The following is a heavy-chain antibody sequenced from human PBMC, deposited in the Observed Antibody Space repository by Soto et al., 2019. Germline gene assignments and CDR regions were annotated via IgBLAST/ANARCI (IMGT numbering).Heavy chain of an antibody. CDR3: AEDVFGVWFGELLSFDY. V-gene: IGHV3-23*01. Sequence: EEQLLESGGGLVQPGGSLRLSCEVSGFTFSSYAMSWVRQAPGKGLEWVSSISGSGDNTKYADSMKGRFTISTDNSKNTLYLQMNSLRVDDTAVSYCAEDVFGVWFGELLSFDYWGQGTLVTVSS. CDR1: GFTFSSYA. J-gene: IGHJ4*02. CDR2: ISGSGDNT. D-gene: IGHD3-10*01.